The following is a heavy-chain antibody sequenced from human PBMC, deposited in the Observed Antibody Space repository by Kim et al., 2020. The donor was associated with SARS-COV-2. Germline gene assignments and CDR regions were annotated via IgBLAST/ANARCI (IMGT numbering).Heavy chain of an antibody. J-gene: IGHJ5*02. V-gene: IGHV1-18*01. CDR1: GYTFTSYG. Sequence: ASVKVSCKASGYTFTSYGISWVRQAPGQGLEWMGWISAYNGNTNYAQKLQGRVTMTTDTSTSTAYMELRSLRSDDTAVYYCARDKSFVYSSRGNWFDPWGQGTLVTVSS. CDR3: ARDKSFVYSSRGNWFDP. CDR2: ISAYNGNT. D-gene: IGHD6-13*01.